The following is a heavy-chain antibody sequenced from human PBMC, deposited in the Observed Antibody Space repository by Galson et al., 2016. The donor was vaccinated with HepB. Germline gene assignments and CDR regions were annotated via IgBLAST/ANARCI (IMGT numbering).Heavy chain of an antibody. D-gene: IGHD4-17*01. CDR1: GFSFNGSA. CDR2: IRSKPYNYAT. Sequence: SLRLSCAASGFSFNGSAMHWVRQASGKGLEWVGRIRSKPYNYATEYATSVKGRFTISRDDLKNVAYLQMNSLKTEDTALYYCTRRSDFGDYIDYWGQGTLVTVSS. CDR3: TRRSDFGDYIDY. J-gene: IGHJ4*01. V-gene: IGHV3-73*01.